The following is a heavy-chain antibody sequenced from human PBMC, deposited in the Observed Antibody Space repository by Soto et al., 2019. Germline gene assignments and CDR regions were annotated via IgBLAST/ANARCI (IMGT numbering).Heavy chain of an antibody. Sequence: QVQLVESGGGLVKPGGPLRLSCAASGFTFSDYYMSWIRQAPGKGLEWVSYISSSSSYTNYADSVKGRFTISRDNAKNSLYLQMNSLRAEDTAVYYCARGDSSGYYPYYFDYWGQGTLVTVSS. J-gene: IGHJ4*02. CDR3: ARGDSSGYYPYYFDY. CDR2: ISSSSSYT. CDR1: GFTFSDYY. V-gene: IGHV3-11*06. D-gene: IGHD3-22*01.